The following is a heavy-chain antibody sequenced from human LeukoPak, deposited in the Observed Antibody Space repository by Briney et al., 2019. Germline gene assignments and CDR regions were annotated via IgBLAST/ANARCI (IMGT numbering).Heavy chain of an antibody. J-gene: IGHJ4*02. V-gene: IGHV4-34*01. Sequence: SETLSLTCAVYGGSFSGYYWSWIRQPLGKGLEWIGEINHSGSTNYNPSLKSRVTISVDTSKNQFSLKLSSVTAADTAVYYCARGPKYDSSGYYFDYWGQGTLVTVSS. CDR1: GGSFSGYY. CDR3: ARGPKYDSSGYYFDY. D-gene: IGHD3-22*01. CDR2: INHSGST.